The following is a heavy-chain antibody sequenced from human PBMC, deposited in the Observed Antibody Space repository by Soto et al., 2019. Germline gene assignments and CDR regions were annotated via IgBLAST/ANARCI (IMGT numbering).Heavy chain of an antibody. CDR1: GFTFSNAW. CDR2: IKSKTDGGTT. D-gene: IGHD2-2*01. J-gene: IGHJ3*02. V-gene: IGHV3-15*01. CDR3: STDRGSRWYQLPHYAFDI. Sequence: GGSLRLSCADSGFTFSNAWMSWVRQAPGKGLEWVGRIKSKTDGGTTDYAAPVKGRFTISRDDSKNTLYLQMNSLKTEDTAVYYCSTDRGSRWYQLPHYAFDIWGQGTMVTVSS.